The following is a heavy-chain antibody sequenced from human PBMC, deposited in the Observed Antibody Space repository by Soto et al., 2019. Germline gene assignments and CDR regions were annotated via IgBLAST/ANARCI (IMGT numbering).Heavy chain of an antibody. CDR3: AGRTSLTIVEIFSGGLSGYNWVDP. J-gene: IGHJ5*01. V-gene: IGHV4-39*01. CDR1: GGSISNPIYY. Sequence: SETLSLTCTVSGGSISNPIYYWAWIRQPPGKGLEWIGSIFYSGNTYYNPSLKSRVTMSVDTSQNQFSLKLSSVTAADTAVYYCAGRTSLTIVEIFSGGLSGYNWVDPWGRGTLVPVSS. D-gene: IGHD3-3*01. CDR2: IFYSGNT.